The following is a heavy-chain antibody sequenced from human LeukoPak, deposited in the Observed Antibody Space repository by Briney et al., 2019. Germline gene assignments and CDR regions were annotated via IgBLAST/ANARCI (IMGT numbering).Heavy chain of an antibody. V-gene: IGHV3-53*01. CDR2: ISSSGSGDNT. CDR1: GFTVSSNY. D-gene: IGHD1-26*01. J-gene: IGHJ2*01. Sequence: LPGGSLRLSCAASGFTVSSNYMSWVRQAPGKGLEWVSGISSSGSGDNTYYADSVKGRFTISRGSSKNTLFLHMNTLRAEDTAIYYCAKDRTVGASYWYFDLWGRGTLVTVSS. CDR3: AKDRTVGASYWYFDL.